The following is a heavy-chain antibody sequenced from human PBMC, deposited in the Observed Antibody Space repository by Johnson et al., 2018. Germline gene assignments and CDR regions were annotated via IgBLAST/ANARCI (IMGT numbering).Heavy chain of an antibody. CDR2: ILWDVGST. J-gene: IGHJ3*02. CDR3: AKDGPAQLGELSNDAFDI. V-gene: IGHV3-43D*03. D-gene: IGHD3-16*02. Sequence: EVQLVESGGVVVQPGGSLRLSCAASGFTFDDYAMHWVRQAPGTGLECVSLILWDVGSTYSADSVKGRFTISRENSKNSLYLQMNSLRAEDTDLYYCAKDGPAQLGELSNDAFDIWGQGTMVTVSS. CDR1: GFTFDDYA.